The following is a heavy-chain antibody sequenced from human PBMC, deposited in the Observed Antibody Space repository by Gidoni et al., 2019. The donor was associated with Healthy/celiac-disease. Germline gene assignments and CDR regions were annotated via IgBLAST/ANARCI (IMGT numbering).Heavy chain of an antibody. J-gene: IGHJ4*02. CDR2: IYTSGST. V-gene: IGHV4-61*02. CDR3: LASRIAVAGTLTFDY. D-gene: IGHD6-19*01. Sequence: QVQLQESGPGLVKPSQTLSLTCTLSGGSISSGSYYWSWIRQPAGKGLEWIGRIYTSGSTNYNPSLKSRVTISVDTSKNQFSLKLSSVTAADTAVYYCLASRIAVAGTLTFDYWGQGTLVTVSS. CDR1: GGSISSGSYY.